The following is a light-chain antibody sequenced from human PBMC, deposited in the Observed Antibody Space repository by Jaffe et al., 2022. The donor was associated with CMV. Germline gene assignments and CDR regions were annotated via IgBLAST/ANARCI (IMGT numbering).Light chain of an antibody. CDR2: EVN. Sequence: QSALTQPASVSGSPGQSITISCTGTSSDVGSYKFVSWYQQHPGKGPKLIIYEVNKRPSGVSNRFSGSKSGNTASLTISGLQGEDEADYYCCSYAGSGTYYVLGTGTTVTVL. CDR1: SSDVGSYKF. CDR3: CSYAGSGTYYV. V-gene: IGLV2-23*02. J-gene: IGLJ1*01.